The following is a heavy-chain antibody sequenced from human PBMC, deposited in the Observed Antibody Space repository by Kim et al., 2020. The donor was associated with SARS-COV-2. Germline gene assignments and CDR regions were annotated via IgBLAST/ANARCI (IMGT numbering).Heavy chain of an antibody. Sequence: ASVKVSCKASGYTFTDFYIHWVRQAPGQGLEWMGRIDPKTNNPRYAQKFKGRVTMTRDTSIATAYMELNSLISDDTAVYYCARGGQANEFDSWGQG. CDR1: GYTFTDFY. V-gene: IGHV1-2*06. J-gene: IGHJ4*02. CDR2: IDPKTNNP. CDR3: ARGGQANEFDS.